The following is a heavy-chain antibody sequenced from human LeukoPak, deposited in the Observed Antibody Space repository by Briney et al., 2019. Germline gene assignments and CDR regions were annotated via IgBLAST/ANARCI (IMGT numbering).Heavy chain of an antibody. J-gene: IGHJ4*02. D-gene: IGHD6-19*01. CDR3: ARTYRSGWYYFDY. V-gene: IGHV3-48*01. CDR1: GFTFSTCS. CDR2: ISTTSSTI. Sequence: GSLRLSCTASGFTFSTCSMNWVRQAPGKGLEWLSYISTTSSTIYYADSVKGRFTISRDNAKNSLYLQMNSLRVEDTAVYYCARTYRSGWYYFDYWGQGTLVTVSS.